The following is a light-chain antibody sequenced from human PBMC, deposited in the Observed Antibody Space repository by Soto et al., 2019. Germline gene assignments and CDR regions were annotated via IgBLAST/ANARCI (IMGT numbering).Light chain of an antibody. J-gene: IGKJ2*01. V-gene: IGKV4-1*01. CDR1: QSVLYSSSNKNY. CDR3: QQYSSTFPYT. CDR2: WAS. Sequence: DIVMTQSPDSLAVSLGERATINCKSSQSVLYSSSNKNYLAWYQQKPGQPPKLLIYWASTRESGVPDRFSGSGSGTDFTLTISSLQAEDVSVYYCQQYSSTFPYTFGQGTKLEIK.